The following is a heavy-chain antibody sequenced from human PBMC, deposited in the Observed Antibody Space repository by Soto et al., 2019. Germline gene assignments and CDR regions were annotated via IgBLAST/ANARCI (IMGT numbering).Heavy chain of an antibody. V-gene: IGHV4-30-4*01. CDR1: GDSMSSGYYC. J-gene: IGHJ4*02. Sequence: QVQLQESGPGLVRPSETLSLTCTVSGDSMSSGYYCWSWIRQSPDKGLEWIGHIFSDGSSYNNPSLQGXXTXSXXMSQTHFSLKLTSVSAADTAVYYCARGPSGDKVHYWGQGPLGTVSS. D-gene: IGHD7-27*01. CDR2: IFSDGSS. CDR3: ARGPSGDKVHY.